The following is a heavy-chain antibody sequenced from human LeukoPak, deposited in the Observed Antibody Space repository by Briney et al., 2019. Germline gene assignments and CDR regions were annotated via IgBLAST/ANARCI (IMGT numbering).Heavy chain of an antibody. V-gene: IGHV1-2*02. CDR3: ARVRDGYNDAYDI. D-gene: IGHD5-24*01. J-gene: IGHJ3*02. Sequence: GASVKVSCKASGYTFTGYYMHWVRQAPGQGLEWMGWINPNSGGTNYAQKFQGRVFMTRDTSTSTVYMELSSLKSEDTAVYYCARVRDGYNDAYDIWGQGTMVTVSS. CDR1: GYTFTGYY. CDR2: INPNSGGT.